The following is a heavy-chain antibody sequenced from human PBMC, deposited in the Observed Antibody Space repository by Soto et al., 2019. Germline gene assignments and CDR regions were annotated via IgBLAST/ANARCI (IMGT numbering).Heavy chain of an antibody. V-gene: IGHV3-23*01. J-gene: IGHJ3*02. D-gene: IGHD3-10*01. CDR2: ISGSGGST. CDR1: GFTFSSYA. Sequence: PGGSLRLSCAASGFTFSSYAMSWVRQAPGKGLEWVSAISGSGGSTYYADSVKGRFTISRDNSKNTLYLQMNSLRAEDTAVYYCAKVPFYYNYYGSGDAFDIWGQGTMVTVSS. CDR3: AKVPFYYNYYGSGDAFDI.